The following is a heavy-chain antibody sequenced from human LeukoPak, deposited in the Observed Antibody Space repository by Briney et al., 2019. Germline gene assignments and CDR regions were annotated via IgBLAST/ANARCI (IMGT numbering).Heavy chain of an antibody. Sequence: GGSLRLSCAASGFTFSSYWMSWVRQAPGKGLEWVSVIYSGGSTYYADSVKGRFTISRDNSKNTLYLQMNSLRAEDTAVYYCARGLGIAAAGDAFDIWGQGTMVTVSS. CDR3: ARGLGIAAAGDAFDI. CDR1: GFTFSSYW. J-gene: IGHJ3*02. V-gene: IGHV3-66*01. D-gene: IGHD6-13*01. CDR2: IYSGGST.